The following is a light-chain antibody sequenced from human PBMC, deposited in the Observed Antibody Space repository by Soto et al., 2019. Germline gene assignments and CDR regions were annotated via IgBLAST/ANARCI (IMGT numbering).Light chain of an antibody. CDR1: QSISSY. CDR3: QRSYGSPPWT. Sequence: IQMTQSPSSLSASVGDRVTITCRASQSISSYLNWYQQKPGKAPKLLIYGASTLQGGVPSRFSGSGSGTDFTLTISRLQPEDFATYYCQRSYGSPPWTFGQGTNVDI. J-gene: IGKJ1*01. V-gene: IGKV1-39*01. CDR2: GAS.